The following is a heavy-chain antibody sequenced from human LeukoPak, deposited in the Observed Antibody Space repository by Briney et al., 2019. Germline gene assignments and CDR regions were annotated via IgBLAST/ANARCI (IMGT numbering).Heavy chain of an antibody. CDR2: INAGNGNT. D-gene: IGHD2-15*01. CDR1: GYTFTSYA. V-gene: IGHV1-3*01. Sequence: ASVKVSCKASGYTFTSYAMHWVRQAPGQRLEWMGWINAGNGNTKYSQKFQGRVTITRDTSASTAYKELSSLRSEDTAVYYCAAVGIGCSGGSCYSSPGPPWFDPWGQGTLVTVSS. J-gene: IGHJ5*02. CDR3: AAVGIGCSGGSCYSSPGPPWFDP.